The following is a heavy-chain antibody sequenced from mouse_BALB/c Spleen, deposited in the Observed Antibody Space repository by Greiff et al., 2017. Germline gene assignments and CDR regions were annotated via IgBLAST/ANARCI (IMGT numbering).Heavy chain of an antibody. CDR3: ARRGHYGYDAMDY. D-gene: IGHD1-2*01. CDR2: ISSGGST. CDR1: GFTFSSYA. Sequence: EVQGVESGGGLVKPGGSLKLSCAASGFTFSSYAMSWVRQTQEKRLEWVASISSGGSTYYPDRVKGRFTIARDNARNILYLQMSSLRSEDTAMYYCARRGHYGYDAMDYWGQGTSVTVSS. J-gene: IGHJ4*01. V-gene: IGHV5-6-5*01.